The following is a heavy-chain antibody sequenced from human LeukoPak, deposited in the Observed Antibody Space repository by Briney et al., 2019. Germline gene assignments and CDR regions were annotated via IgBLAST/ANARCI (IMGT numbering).Heavy chain of an antibody. CDR3: AKGAGRWLPAQTFDY. J-gene: IGHJ4*02. CDR2: INTDGSST. V-gene: IGHV3-74*01. D-gene: IGHD5-24*01. CDR1: GFTFSSYW. Sequence: GGSLRLSCAASGFTFSSYWMHWVRQAPGKGLVWVSRINTDGSSTSYADSVKGRFTISRDNAKNTLYLQMNSLRAEDTAVYYCAKGAGRWLPAQTFDYWGQGTLVTVSS.